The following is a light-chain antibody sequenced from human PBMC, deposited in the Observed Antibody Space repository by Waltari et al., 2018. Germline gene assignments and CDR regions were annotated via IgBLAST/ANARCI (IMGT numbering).Light chain of an antibody. CDR2: DVN. J-gene: IGLJ3*02. CDR1: SSDVGTYDL. CDR3: CSFADSSASWV. Sequence: QSALTQPASVSGSPGQSITISCTGTSSDVGTYDLVSWYQQHPGKAPKLMIHDVNKRPSGVSPRFSGSKSGNTASLTISGLQAEDEADYYCCSFADSSASWVFGGGTKLTV. V-gene: IGLV2-23*02.